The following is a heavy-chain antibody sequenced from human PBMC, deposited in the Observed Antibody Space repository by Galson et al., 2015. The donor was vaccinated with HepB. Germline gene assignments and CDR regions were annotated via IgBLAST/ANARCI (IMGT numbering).Heavy chain of an antibody. J-gene: IGHJ4*02. V-gene: IGHV1-46*01. Sequence: SCKASGYTFTRDHVHWVRQAPGQGLEWMGIINPRGGSTNHAQKFQGRVSMTRDTSTNTLYLQLNSLNSEDTAVYYCARVMASSDLAVAGYDYWGQGTLVTVSS. D-gene: IGHD6-19*01. CDR1: GYTFTRDH. CDR3: ARVMASSDLAVAGYDY. CDR2: INPRGGST.